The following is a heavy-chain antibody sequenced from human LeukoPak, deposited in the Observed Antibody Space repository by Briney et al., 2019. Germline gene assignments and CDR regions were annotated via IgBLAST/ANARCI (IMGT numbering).Heavy chain of an antibody. J-gene: IGHJ5*02. CDR3: ARDPTSVVVTANPT. Sequence: PGGSLRLSCAASGFTFSSYWMSWVRQAPGKGLEWVANIKQDGSEKYYVDSVKGRFTISRDNAKNSLYLQMNSLRAEDTAVYYCARDPTSVVVTANPTWGQGTLVTVSS. CDR2: IKQDGSEK. D-gene: IGHD2-21*02. CDR1: GFTFSSYW. V-gene: IGHV3-7*01.